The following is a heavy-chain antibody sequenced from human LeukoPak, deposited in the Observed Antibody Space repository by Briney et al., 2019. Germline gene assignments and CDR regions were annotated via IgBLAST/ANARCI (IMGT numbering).Heavy chain of an antibody. CDR3: AKLANDYGGNSVDY. Sequence: GGSLRLSCEASGFTFSDYYMSWIRQAPGKGLEWVSYISSSGSTIYYADSVKGRFTISRDNAKNSLYLQMNSLRAEDTAVYYCAKLANDYGGNSVDYWGQGTLGTVSS. J-gene: IGHJ4*02. D-gene: IGHD4-23*01. CDR2: ISSSGSTI. V-gene: IGHV3-11*01. CDR1: GFTFSDYY.